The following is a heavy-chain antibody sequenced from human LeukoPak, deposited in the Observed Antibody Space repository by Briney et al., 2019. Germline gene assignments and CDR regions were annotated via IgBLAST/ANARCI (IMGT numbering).Heavy chain of an antibody. D-gene: IGHD6-13*01. Sequence: ASVKVSCKASGYTFTGYYMHWVRQAPGQGLEWMGWINPNSGGTNYAQKFQGWVTMTRDTSISTAYMELSRLRSDDTAVYYCARPTSSSWYSYAFDYWGQGTLVTVSS. CDR2: INPNSGGT. J-gene: IGHJ4*02. V-gene: IGHV1-2*04. CDR1: GYTFTGYY. CDR3: ARPTSSSWYSYAFDY.